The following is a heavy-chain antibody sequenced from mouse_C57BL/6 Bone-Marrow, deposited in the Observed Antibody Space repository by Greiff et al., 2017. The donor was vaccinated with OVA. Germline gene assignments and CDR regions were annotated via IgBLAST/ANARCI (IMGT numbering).Heavy chain of an antibody. D-gene: IGHD1-1*01. Sequence: EVKVVESGGGLVKPGGSLKLSCAASGFTFSDYGMHWVRQAPEKGLEWVAYISSGSSTIYYADTVKGRFTISRDNAKNTLFLQMTSLRSEDTAMYYCARLLIYYYGSSYVDYAMDYWGQGTSVTVSS. CDR1: GFTFSDYG. V-gene: IGHV5-17*01. CDR3: ARLLIYYYGSSYVDYAMDY. J-gene: IGHJ4*01. CDR2: ISSGSSTI.